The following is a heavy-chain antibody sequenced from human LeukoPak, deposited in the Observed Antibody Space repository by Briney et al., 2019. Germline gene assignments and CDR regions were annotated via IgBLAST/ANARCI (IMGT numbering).Heavy chain of an antibody. V-gene: IGHV1-18*01. CDR2: ISTDSQNT. CDR3: ARTGRDGYMQYYFDY. D-gene: IGHD5-24*01. J-gene: IGHJ4*02. Sequence: ASVKVSCKASGYTFTNYGIIWVRQAPGQGLEWMGWISTDSQNTNYIQKVQGRVTVTTDTSTSTAYMELSSLRSEDTAVYYCARTGRDGYMQYYFDYWGQGTLVTVSS. CDR1: GYTFTNYG.